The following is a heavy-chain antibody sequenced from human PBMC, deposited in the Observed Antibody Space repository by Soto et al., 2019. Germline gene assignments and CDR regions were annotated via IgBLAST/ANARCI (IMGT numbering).Heavy chain of an antibody. V-gene: IGHV3-23*01. D-gene: IGHD7-27*01. J-gene: IGHJ2*01. CDR3: AKDCCGDAFFDF. CDR1: GFTFTNYG. Sequence: EAQLLESGGGLVRPGESLRLYCEASGFTFTNYGMSWVRQAPGKGLEWVATVSSGSDNLHYADSVKGRFTISRDNSRNTLYPQMNNLRAEDTALYYCAKDCCGDAFFDFWGRGALVTVSS. CDR2: VSSGSDNL.